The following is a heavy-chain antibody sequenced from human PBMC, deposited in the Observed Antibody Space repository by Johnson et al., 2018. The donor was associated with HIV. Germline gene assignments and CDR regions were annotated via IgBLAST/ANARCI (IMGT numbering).Heavy chain of an antibody. V-gene: IGHV3-30*03. D-gene: IGHD1-1*01. J-gene: IGHJ3*02. Sequence: QVLLVESGGGLVKPGGSLRLSCAASGFTFDDYGMSWVRQAPGKGLEWVAVISYDGSNKYYADSVKGRFTISRDNSKNTLYLQMNSLRAEDTAVYYCARATTPQDAFDIWGQGTTVTVSS. CDR1: GFTFDDYG. CDR2: ISYDGSNK. CDR3: ARATTPQDAFDI.